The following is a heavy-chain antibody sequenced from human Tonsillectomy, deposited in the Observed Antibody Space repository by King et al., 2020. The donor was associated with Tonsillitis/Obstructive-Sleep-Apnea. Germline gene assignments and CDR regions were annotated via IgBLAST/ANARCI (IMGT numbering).Heavy chain of an antibody. Sequence: QLVQSGAEVKKPGSSVKVSCKASGGTFSSYAISWVRQAPGQGLEWMGRIIPILGIANYAQKCQGRVTITADKSTSTAYMELSSLRSEDTAVYYCAREGRYCSSTSCYYYYYMDVWGKGTTVTVSS. D-gene: IGHD2-2*01. CDR2: IIPILGIA. J-gene: IGHJ6*03. CDR3: AREGRYCSSTSCYYYYYMDV. CDR1: GGTFSSYA. V-gene: IGHV1-69*09.